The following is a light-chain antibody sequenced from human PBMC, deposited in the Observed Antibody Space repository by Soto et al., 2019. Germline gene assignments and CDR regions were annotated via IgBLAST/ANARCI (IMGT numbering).Light chain of an antibody. CDR3: QQCTNRLRQ. CDR2: GAS. V-gene: IGKV3-15*01. CDR1: QSVSGN. Sequence: EIVLTHTPANLCLSRGARPTLSFISSQSVSGNLAWYQQKPGQAPRLLIYGASTRATGIPARFSGSGSGTEFTLTISSLWSEDFAVDFRQQCTNRLRQFGHGT. J-gene: IGKJ1*01.